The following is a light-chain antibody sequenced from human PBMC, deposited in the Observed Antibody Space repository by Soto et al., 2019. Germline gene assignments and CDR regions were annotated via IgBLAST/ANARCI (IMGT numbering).Light chain of an antibody. J-gene: IGKJ4*01. CDR1: QSISSN. Sequence: EIVMTQSPATLSVSPGERATLSCRASQSISSNLAWYQQTPGQAPRLLIYSASTRATGIPVRFSGSGSGTEFTLTISSLQSEDFAVYYCQQYNNLPLTFGGGTKVEIK. V-gene: IGKV3-15*01. CDR3: QQYNNLPLT. CDR2: SAS.